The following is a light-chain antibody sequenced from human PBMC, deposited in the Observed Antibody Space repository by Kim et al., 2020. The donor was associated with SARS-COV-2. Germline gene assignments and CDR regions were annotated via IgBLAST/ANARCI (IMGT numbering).Light chain of an antibody. CDR3: ASWDATLEGPV. Sequence: GQRVTISCSGSRSNIGSNTVNWYQQVPGTAPNLLIFNKSRRPSGVPDRFSGSKSDTSASLVISGLQSEDEGDYYCASWDATLEGPVFGGGTQLTVL. V-gene: IGLV1-44*01. CDR2: NKS. J-gene: IGLJ3*02. CDR1: RSNIGSNT.